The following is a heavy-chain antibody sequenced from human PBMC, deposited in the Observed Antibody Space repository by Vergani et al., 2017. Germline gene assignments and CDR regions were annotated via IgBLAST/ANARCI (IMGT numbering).Heavy chain of an antibody. CDR1: GFTFSSYA. CDR3: AKGGLIFGVVIMGDYFDY. J-gene: IGHJ4*02. V-gene: IGHV3-30*07. CDR2: ISYDGSNQ. Sequence: VQLVESGGGVVQPGRSLRLSCAASGFTFSSYAMHWVRQAPGKGLEWVAVISYDGSNQYYADSVKCRFTISRDNSKNTLYLQRNSLRAEDTAVYYCAKGGLIFGVVIMGDYFDYWGQGTLVTASA. D-gene: IGHD3-3*01.